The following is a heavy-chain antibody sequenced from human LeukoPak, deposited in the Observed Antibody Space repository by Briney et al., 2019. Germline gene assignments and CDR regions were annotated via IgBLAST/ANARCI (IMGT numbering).Heavy chain of an antibody. CDR2: ISSSSSYI. J-gene: IGHJ4*02. Sequence: GGSLRLSCAASGFTFSSYSMNWVRQAPGKGLEWVSSISSSSSYIYYADSVKGRFTTSRDNAKNSLYLQMNSLRAEDTAVYYCARGPVVDTAIYFDYWGQGTLVTVSS. D-gene: IGHD5-18*01. V-gene: IGHV3-21*01. CDR1: GFTFSSYS. CDR3: ARGPVVDTAIYFDY.